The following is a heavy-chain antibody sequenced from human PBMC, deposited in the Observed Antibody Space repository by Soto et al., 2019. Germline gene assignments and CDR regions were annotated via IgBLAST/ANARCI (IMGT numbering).Heavy chain of an antibody. J-gene: IGHJ6*02. D-gene: IGHD4-4*01. V-gene: IGHV1-69*01. CDR2: IIPIFGTA. CDR1: GGTFSSYA. CDR3: ATRNSNYEAYYYYYGMDV. Sequence: QVQLVQSGAEVKKPGSSVKVSCKASGGTFSSYAISWVRQAPGQGLVWMGGIIPIFGTANYAQKFQGRVTITADESTSTAYMELSSLRSEDTAVYYCATRNSNYEAYYYYYGMDVWGQGTTVTVSS.